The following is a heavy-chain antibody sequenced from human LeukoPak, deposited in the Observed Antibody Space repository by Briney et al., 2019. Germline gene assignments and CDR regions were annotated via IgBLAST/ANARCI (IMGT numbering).Heavy chain of an antibody. D-gene: IGHD6-13*01. CDR1: GGTFSSYA. CDR2: ISVYNGNT. J-gene: IGHJ1*01. CDR3: ARAALTAAGTRYFLH. Sequence: ASVKVSCKASGGTFSSYAISWVRQAPGQGLEWMGWISVYNGNTNYAQKLQGRVTMTTDTSTSTAYMELRSLRSDDTAVYYCARAALTAAGTRYFLHWGQGTLVTVSS. V-gene: IGHV1-18*01.